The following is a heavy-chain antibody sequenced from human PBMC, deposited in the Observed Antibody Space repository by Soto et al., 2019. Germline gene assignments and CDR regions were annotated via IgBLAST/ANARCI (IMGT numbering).Heavy chain of an antibody. D-gene: IGHD3-10*01. J-gene: IGHJ4*02. V-gene: IGHV4-31*03. CDR2: XXNXAXX. CDR3: GSGFYGSGGPDG. CDR1: GGSFSSAGFY. Sequence: SDTLSLTCSISGGSFSSAGFYWGWMRQVTGRGLEWXGHXXNXAXXXYXXPLRTRLTMSIDTSANLFSMKLSSVTAADTAIYYCGSGFYGSGGPDGWGPGPLGTVS.